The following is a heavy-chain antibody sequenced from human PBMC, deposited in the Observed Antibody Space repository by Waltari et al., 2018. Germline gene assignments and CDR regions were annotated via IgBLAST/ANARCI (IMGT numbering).Heavy chain of an antibody. Sequence: QVQLVESGGGVVQPGRSLRLSCAASGFIFSTYAMQWFRQAPGKGLESVAYTAYDGSIEYCDSVKGRVTISRDKSKNTLYLQMTSLRPEDTAVYYCARGLRFPLYYFDSWGQGTLVTVSS. V-gene: IGHV3-30-3*01. CDR1: GFIFSTYA. J-gene: IGHJ4*02. CDR2: TAYDGSIE. D-gene: IGHD3-10*01. CDR3: ARGLRFPLYYFDS.